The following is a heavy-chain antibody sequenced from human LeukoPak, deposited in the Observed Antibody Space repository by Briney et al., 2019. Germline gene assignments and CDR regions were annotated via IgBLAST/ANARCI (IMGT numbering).Heavy chain of an antibody. Sequence: GGSLRLSCAASGFTFSNAWMSWVRQAPGKGLEWVAVISYDGSNKYYADSVKGRFTISRDYSKNTLYLQMNSLRAEDTAVYYCAKAVGGSGSYFIDYWGQGTLVTVSS. CDR1: GFTFSNAW. CDR3: AKAVGGSGSYFIDY. V-gene: IGHV3-30*18. CDR2: ISYDGSNK. J-gene: IGHJ4*02. D-gene: IGHD3-10*01.